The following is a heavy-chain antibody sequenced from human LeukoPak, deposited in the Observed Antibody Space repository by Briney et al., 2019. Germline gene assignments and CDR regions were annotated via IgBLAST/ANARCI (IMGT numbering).Heavy chain of an antibody. CDR2: IYYSGST. CDR1: GGSISSSNYY. CDR3: MREDPRSYFDY. J-gene: IGHJ4*02. Sequence: SETLSLTCTVSGGSISSSNYYWGWIRQPPGKGLEWIGSIYYSGSTYYNPSLKSRVTISVDTSKNQFSLKMRSVTAADAAVYYCMREDPRSYFDYWGQGTLVTVSS. V-gene: IGHV4-39*02.